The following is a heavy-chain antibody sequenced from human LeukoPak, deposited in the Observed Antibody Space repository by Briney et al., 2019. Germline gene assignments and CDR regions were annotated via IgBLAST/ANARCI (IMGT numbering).Heavy chain of an antibody. D-gene: IGHD1-1*01. Sequence: PGGSLRLSCAASGFSFSSYSMNWVRQAPGKGLECVSYISSSGSSIYYADSVKGRFTISRDNSNNMVYLQMNSLTVEDTAVYYCARQGTGLDYWGQGTLVTVSS. CDR1: GFSFSSYS. CDR3: ARQGTGLDY. V-gene: IGHV3-48*01. J-gene: IGHJ4*02. CDR2: ISSSGSSI.